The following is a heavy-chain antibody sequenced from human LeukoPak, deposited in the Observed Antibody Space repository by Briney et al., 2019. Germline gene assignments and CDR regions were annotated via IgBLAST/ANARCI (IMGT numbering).Heavy chain of an antibody. V-gene: IGHV4-4*07. CDR1: GGSISSHY. CDR3: ARGGYYYDSSGYYDDAFDI. CDR2: IYTSGST. Sequence: SETLSLTCTVSGGSISSHYWSWIRQPAGKGLEWIGRIYTSGSTNYNPSLKSRVTMSVDTSKNQFSLKLSSVTAADTAVYYCARGGYYYDSSGYYDDAFDIWGQGTMVTVSS. D-gene: IGHD3-22*01. J-gene: IGHJ3*02.